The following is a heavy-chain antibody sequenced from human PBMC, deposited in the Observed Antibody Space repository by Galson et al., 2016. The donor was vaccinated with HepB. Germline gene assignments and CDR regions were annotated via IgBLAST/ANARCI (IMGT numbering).Heavy chain of an antibody. V-gene: IGHV3-30*18. CDR2: ISYGGSNE. CDR3: AKDVTHWYRTNIDY. D-gene: IGHD6-13*01. J-gene: IGHJ4*02. Sequence: SLRLSCAASGFTFSSYAMHWVRQAPGKGLEWVAVISYGGSNEYYADSVKGRFTISRDNSKNTLYLQMNSLRAADTAVYYCAKDVTHWYRTNIDYWGQGTLVSVSS. CDR1: GFTFSSYA.